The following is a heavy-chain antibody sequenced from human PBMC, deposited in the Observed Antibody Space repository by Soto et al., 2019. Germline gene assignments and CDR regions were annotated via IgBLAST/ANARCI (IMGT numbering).Heavy chain of an antibody. CDR1: GFTFSSYG. CDR3: ARDGDVNTGFVKDY. Sequence: PGGSLRLSCAASGFTFSSYGMHWVRQAPGKGLEWVAFIWHDGGNKFYAESVKGRFTISRDNSKNTLYLQMTSLSAEDTAMYYCARDGDVNTGFVKDYRGLGPLGTVSS. CDR2: IWHDGGNK. D-gene: IGHD7-27*01. J-gene: IGHJ4*02. V-gene: IGHV3-33*01.